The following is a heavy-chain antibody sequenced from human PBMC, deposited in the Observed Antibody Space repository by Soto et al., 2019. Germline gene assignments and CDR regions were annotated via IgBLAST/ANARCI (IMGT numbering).Heavy chain of an antibody. CDR3: AMLGGWSGGSNDMDV. Sequence: EVQLVESGGGLVQPGGSLRLSCAASGLIFSDYHMDWVRQAPGKGLEWVGRIRRKANSYTTEYAAYVQGRFTIYRDDSQNSLNLQMNSLKTEDSAVYYCAMLGGWSGGSNDMDVWGQGTTVTVSS. D-gene: IGHD6-19*01. CDR1: GLIFSDYH. J-gene: IGHJ6*02. CDR2: IRRKANSYTT. V-gene: IGHV3-72*01.